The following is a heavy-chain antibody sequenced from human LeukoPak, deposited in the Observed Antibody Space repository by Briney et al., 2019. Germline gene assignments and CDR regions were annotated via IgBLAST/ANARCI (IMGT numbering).Heavy chain of an antibody. Sequence: GGSPRLSCAASGFILSSYEMNWVRQAPGKGLEWVSSISSSSSYIYYADPVKGRFTISRDNAKNSLYLQMHSLRAEDTAVYYCARDLMGWDLHYFDYWGQGTLVTVSS. V-gene: IGHV3-21*01. J-gene: IGHJ4*02. CDR3: ARDLMGWDLHYFDY. D-gene: IGHD1-26*01. CDR1: GFILSSYE. CDR2: ISSSSSYI.